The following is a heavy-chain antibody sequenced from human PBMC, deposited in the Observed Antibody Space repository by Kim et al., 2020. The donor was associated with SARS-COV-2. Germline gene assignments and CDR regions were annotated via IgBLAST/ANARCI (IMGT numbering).Heavy chain of an antibody. J-gene: IGHJ4*02. CDR1: GFTFSSYA. V-gene: IGHV3-23*01. CDR2: ISGSGGST. Sequence: GGSLRLSCAASGFTFSSYAMSWVRQAPGKGLEWVSAISGSGGSTYYADSVKGRFTISRDNSKNTLYLQMNSLRAEDTAVYYCARNCLDIVVVPADYWGQGTLVTVSS. CDR3: ARNCLDIVVVPADY. D-gene: IGHD2-2*01.